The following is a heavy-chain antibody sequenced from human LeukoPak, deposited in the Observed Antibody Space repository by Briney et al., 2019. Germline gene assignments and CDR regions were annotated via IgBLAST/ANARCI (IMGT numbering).Heavy chain of an antibody. D-gene: IGHD6-19*01. CDR1: GGSISSYY. V-gene: IGHV4-59*01. CDR2: IHYSGST. Sequence: SETLSLTCTVSGGSISSYYWNWIRQAPGKGLEWIGYIHYSGSTNHNSSLKSRVTISVDTSKNQYSLKLSSVTAADTAVYYCARDGVAGGFDYWGQGTLVTVSS. J-gene: IGHJ4*02. CDR3: ARDGVAGGFDY.